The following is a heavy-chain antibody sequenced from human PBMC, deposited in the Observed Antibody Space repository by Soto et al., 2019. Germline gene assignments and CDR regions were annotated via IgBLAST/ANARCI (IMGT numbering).Heavy chain of an antibody. J-gene: IGHJ3*02. D-gene: IGHD2-8*02. V-gene: IGHV3-23*01. Sequence: GGSLRLSCAVSGFICRSYDMSWVRQAPGKGLEWVSTILVGGSTHYEDSVKGRFTISRDTSKNTVYLQMNSLTAGDTAFYYCAKATAPGGGAFEIYGQGTMVTVSS. CDR3: AKATAPGGGAFEI. CDR2: ILVGGST. CDR1: GFICRSYD.